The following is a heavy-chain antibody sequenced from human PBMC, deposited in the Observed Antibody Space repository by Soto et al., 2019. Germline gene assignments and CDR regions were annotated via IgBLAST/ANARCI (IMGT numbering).Heavy chain of an antibody. Sequence: PGGSLRLSCAASEFTFSNYAMSWVRQAPGKGLEWVSAISYGGGTTYYADSVKGRFTISRDNSKNTLYLQMNSLRAEDTAVYYCAKEIPYIVLVPAAIPGGSGSCWGQGTLVTVSS. V-gene: IGHV3-23*01. CDR3: AKEIPYIVLVPAAIPGGSGSC. D-gene: IGHD2-2*01. J-gene: IGHJ4*02. CDR2: ISYGGGTT. CDR1: EFTFSNYA.